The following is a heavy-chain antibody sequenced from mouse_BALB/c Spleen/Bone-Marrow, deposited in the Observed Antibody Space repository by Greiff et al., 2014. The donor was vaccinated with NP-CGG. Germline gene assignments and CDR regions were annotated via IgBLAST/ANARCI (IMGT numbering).Heavy chain of an antibody. V-gene: IGHV14-3*02. J-gene: IGHJ2*01. CDR2: IDPANGNT. CDR3: ASYDYGYYFDY. CDR1: GFNIKDTY. D-gene: IGHD2-4*01. Sequence: VQLQQSGAELVKPGASVKLSCTASGFNIKDTYMHWVKQRPEQGLEWIGRIDPANGNTKYDPKFQGKATITADTSSNTAHLQLSSLTSEDTAVYYCASYDYGYYFDYWGQGTTLTVSS.